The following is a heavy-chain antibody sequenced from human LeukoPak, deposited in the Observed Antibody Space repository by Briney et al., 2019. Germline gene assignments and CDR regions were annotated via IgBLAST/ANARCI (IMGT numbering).Heavy chain of an antibody. J-gene: IGHJ6*03. CDR1: GFTFSSYS. D-gene: IGHD6-13*01. Sequence: GGSLRLSCAASGFTFSSYSMNWVRQAPGKGLEWVSSISSSSSYIYYADSVKGRFTISRDNAKNSLYLQMNSLRAEDTAVYYCARKIRIAAAGYYYYYMDVWGKGTTVTVSS. V-gene: IGHV3-21*01. CDR3: ARKIRIAAAGYYYYYMDV. CDR2: ISSSSSYI.